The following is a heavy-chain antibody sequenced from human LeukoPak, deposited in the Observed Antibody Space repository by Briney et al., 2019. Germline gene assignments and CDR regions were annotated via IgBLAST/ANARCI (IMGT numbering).Heavy chain of an antibody. CDR1: GFTFSSYS. CDR2: ISGSGDTT. Sequence: GGSLGLSCAASGFTFSSYSMSWVRQAPGKGLEWVSLISGSGDTTNYADSVKGRFTISRDNSKNTLYLQMNSLRAEDTAVYYCARGGYGLAYYYGMDVWGQGATVTVSS. V-gene: IGHV3-23*01. CDR3: ARGGYGLAYYYGMDV. D-gene: IGHD5-18*01. J-gene: IGHJ6*02.